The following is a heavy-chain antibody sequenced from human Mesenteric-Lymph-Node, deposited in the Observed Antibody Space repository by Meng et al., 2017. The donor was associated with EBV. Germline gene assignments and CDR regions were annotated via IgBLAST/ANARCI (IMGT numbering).Heavy chain of an antibody. D-gene: IGHD3-10*01. CDR3: ARDPGGSGSYSYDS. Sequence: QVLHVQRDSELKKPEASGKVSCKASGYIFTDYMMSGVQQVPGQGPEWLGWINTNTGNPKYAQAFTGRFVFSLDTSVSTAYLQISSLKAEDTAVYYCARDPGGSGSYSYDSWGQGTLVTVSS. J-gene: IGHJ4*02. CDR1: GYIFTDYM. V-gene: IGHV7-4-1*02. CDR2: INTNTGNP.